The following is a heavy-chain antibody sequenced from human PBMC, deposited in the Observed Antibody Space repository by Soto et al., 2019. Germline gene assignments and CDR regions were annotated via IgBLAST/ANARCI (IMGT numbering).Heavy chain of an antibody. Sequence: EVQLVESGGGLVQPGGSLRLSCADSGSTFSTYSMNWVRQAPGKGLEWVSYMSSSSTSISYADSVKGRFTVSRDNAKNSLYLQMNSLRAEDTAIYYCARGWHGYDFAYGGQGTLVTVSS. CDR2: MSSSSTSI. V-gene: IGHV3-48*01. CDR1: GSTFSTYS. CDR3: ARGWHGYDFAY. D-gene: IGHD5-12*01. J-gene: IGHJ4*02.